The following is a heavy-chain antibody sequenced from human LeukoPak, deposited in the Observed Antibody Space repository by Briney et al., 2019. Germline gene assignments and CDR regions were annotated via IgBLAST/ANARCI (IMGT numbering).Heavy chain of an antibody. Sequence: GASVKVSCVTSGYTFTDYGISWVRQAPGQGLEWLGWISVYNVNTNYAKKFQGRVTMTRDTSTTTVYMELTGLTSDDTATYYCARDEILGVGTHFDYWGQGTPVIVSS. D-gene: IGHD3-3*01. CDR3: ARDEILGVGTHFDY. CDR1: GYTFTDYG. CDR2: ISVYNVNT. V-gene: IGHV1-18*01. J-gene: IGHJ4*02.